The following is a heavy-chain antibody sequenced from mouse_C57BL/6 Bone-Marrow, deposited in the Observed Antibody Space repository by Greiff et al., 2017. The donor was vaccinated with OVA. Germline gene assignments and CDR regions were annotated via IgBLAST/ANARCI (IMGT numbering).Heavy chain of an antibody. J-gene: IGHJ1*03. CDR2: IRNKANNHAT. D-gene: IGHD1-1*01. CDR3: TRYYFGFWYFDV. V-gene: IGHV6-6*01. Sequence: EVQLQQSGGGLVQPGGSMKLSCAASGFTFSDAWMDWVRQSPEKGLEWVAEIRNKANNHATYYAESVKGRFTISRDDSKSSVYLQMNSLRAEDTGIYYCTRYYFGFWYFDVWGTGTTVTVSS. CDR1: GFTFSDAW.